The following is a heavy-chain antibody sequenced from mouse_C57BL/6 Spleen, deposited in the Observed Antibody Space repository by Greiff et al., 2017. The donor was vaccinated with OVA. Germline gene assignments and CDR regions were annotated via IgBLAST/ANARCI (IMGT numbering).Heavy chain of an antibody. CDR1: GYTFTSYW. J-gene: IGHJ2*01. CDR2: IYPSDSET. V-gene: IGHV1-61*01. CDR3: ARNWDLYFDY. Sequence: QVQLQQPGAELVRPGSSVKLSCKASGYTFTSYWMDWVKQRPGQGLEWIGNIYPSDSETHYNQKFKDKATLTVDKSSSTAYMQLSSLTSEDSAVYYCARNWDLYFDYWGQDTTLTVSS. D-gene: IGHD4-1*01.